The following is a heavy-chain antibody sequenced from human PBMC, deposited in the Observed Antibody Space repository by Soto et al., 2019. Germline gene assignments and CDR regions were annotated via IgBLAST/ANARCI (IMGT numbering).Heavy chain of an antibody. J-gene: IGHJ4*02. Sequence: SETLSLTCTVSGGSVSSGSYYWSWIRQPPGKGLEWIGYIYYSGSTNYNPSLKSRVTISVDTSKNQFSLKLSSVTAADTAVYYCARDRGYSYGYDYWGQGALVTVSS. D-gene: IGHD5-18*01. CDR2: IYYSGST. CDR1: GGSVSSGSYY. CDR3: ARDRGYSYGYDY. V-gene: IGHV4-61*01.